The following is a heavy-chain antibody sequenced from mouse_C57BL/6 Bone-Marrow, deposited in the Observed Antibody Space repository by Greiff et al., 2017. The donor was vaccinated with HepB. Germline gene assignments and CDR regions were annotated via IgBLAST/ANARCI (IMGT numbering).Heavy chain of an antibody. V-gene: IGHV1-18*01. D-gene: IGHD1-1*01. CDR3: ARCSNYGSSWDFDY. CDR2: INPNNGGT. CDR1: GYTFTDYN. J-gene: IGHJ2*01. Sequence: EVQVVESGPELVKPGASVKIPCKASGYTFTDYNMDWVKQSHGKSLEWIGDINPNNGGTIYNQKFKGKATLTVDKSSSTAYMELRSLTSEDTAVYYCARCSNYGSSWDFDYWGQGTTLTVSS.